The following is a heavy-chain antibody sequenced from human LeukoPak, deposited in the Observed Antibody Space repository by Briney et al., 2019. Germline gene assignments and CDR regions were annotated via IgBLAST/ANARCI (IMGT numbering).Heavy chain of an antibody. V-gene: IGHV4-31*03. D-gene: IGHD3-10*01. J-gene: IGHJ5*02. CDR2: IYYSGST. CDR3: ARAPYGSGSYYNDANWFDP. Sequence: SQALSLTCTVSGGSISSGIHYWSWIRQHPGKGLEWIGYIYYSGSTYYNPSLRSRVNISVDTSKNQFSLKLNSVTAADTAVYYCARAPYGSGSYYNDANWFDPWGQGTLVTVSS. CDR1: GGSISSGIHY.